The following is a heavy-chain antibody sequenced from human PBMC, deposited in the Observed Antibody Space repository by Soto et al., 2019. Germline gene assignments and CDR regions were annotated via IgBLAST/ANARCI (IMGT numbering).Heavy chain of an antibody. J-gene: IGHJ6*02. D-gene: IGHD3-3*01. V-gene: IGHV3-21*01. CDR1: GFTFSSYS. CDR3: ARGFLELLYTYYYYYGMDV. Sequence: EVQLVESGGGLVKPGGSLRLSCAASGFTFSSYSMNWVRQAPGKGLEWVSSISSSSSYIYYADSVKGRFTISRDNAKNSLYLQMNSLRAEYTAVYSCARGFLELLYTYYYYYGMDVWGQGTTVTFSS. CDR2: ISSSSSYI.